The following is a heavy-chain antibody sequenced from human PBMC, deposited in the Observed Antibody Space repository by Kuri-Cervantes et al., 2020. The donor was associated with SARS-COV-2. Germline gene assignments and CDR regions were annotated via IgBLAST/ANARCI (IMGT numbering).Heavy chain of an antibody. CDR2: IYHSGST. D-gene: IGHD3-10*01. Sequence: GSLRLSCAVSGYSISSGYYWGWIRQPPGKGLEWIGSIYHSGSTYYNPSLKSRVTISVDTSKNQFSLKLSSVTAADTAVYYCAVGRFGELLSIDYWGQGTLVTVSS. CDR3: AVGRFGELLSIDY. V-gene: IGHV4-38-2*01. J-gene: IGHJ4*02. CDR1: GYSISSGYY.